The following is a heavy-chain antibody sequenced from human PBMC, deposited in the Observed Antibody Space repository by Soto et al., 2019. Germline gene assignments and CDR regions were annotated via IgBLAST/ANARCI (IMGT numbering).Heavy chain of an antibody. J-gene: IGHJ5*01. CDR1: GFTFSSYG. Sequence: QVQLVESGGGVVQPGGSLRLSCAASGFTFSSYGMHWVRQAPGKGLEWVAVIRYDGSNKYYAESVKGRFTISRDNSKNPLYLQMHGLRAADKAVYYCAKRGDYGDYLRCCDPWGQGTLVTVSS. V-gene: IGHV3-30*18. CDR3: AKRGDYGDYLRCCDP. CDR2: IRYDGSNK. D-gene: IGHD4-17*01.